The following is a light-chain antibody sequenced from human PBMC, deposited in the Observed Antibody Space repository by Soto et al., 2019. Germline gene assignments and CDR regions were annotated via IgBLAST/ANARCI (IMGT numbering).Light chain of an antibody. CDR2: HAS. V-gene: IGKV3-15*01. Sequence: EIVMTQSPATLSVSPGERATLSCRASQSVYSNLAWYQQKPGQAPRLLIYHASTRATGIPARFSGGGSGTEFTLTISSLQSEDFAVYYCQQYTKWPITFGGGTKVEIK. CDR3: QQYTKWPIT. J-gene: IGKJ4*01. CDR1: QSVYSN.